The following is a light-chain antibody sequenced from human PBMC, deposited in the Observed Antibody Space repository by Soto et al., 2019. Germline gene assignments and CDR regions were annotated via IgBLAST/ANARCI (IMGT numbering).Light chain of an antibody. V-gene: IGKV3-20*01. J-gene: IGKJ1*01. Sequence: EIVMTQSPATLSVSPGERATLSCRASQSVSSYLAWYQQKPGQAPRLLIYATSTRATGIPARFSGSGSGTDFTLTISRLEPEDFAVYYCQQYGSSPTTFGQGTKVDIK. CDR2: ATS. CDR3: QQYGSSPTT. CDR1: QSVSSY.